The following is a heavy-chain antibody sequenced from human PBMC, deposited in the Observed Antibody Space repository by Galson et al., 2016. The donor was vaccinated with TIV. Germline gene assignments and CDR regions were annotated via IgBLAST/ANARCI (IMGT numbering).Heavy chain of an antibody. CDR1: GDSISSGDFY. CDR2: IYYSGTT. J-gene: IGHJ3*02. Sequence: VSGDSISSGDFYWSWIRQPPGKGLEWIGYIYYSGTTYYNPSLKSRLIMSVDVSKNQFSLKLTSVTAADTAVYYCARAQPASSLNGYSRGAFDIWGPGTTVTVSS. V-gene: IGHV4-30-4*01. D-gene: IGHD3-9*01. CDR3: ARAQPASSLNGYSRGAFDI.